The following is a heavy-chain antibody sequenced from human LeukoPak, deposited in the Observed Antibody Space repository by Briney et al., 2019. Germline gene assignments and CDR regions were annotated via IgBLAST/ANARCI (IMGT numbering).Heavy chain of an antibody. D-gene: IGHD1-26*01. J-gene: IGHJ4*02. CDR3: AKDLSGSSTGPSDY. Sequence: GGSLRLSCAASGFTFSSYAMSWVRQAPGKGLEWVSAISGSGGSTYYADSVKGRFTISSDNSKNTLYLQMNSLRAEDTAVYYCAKDLSGSSTGPSDYWGQGTLVTVSS. V-gene: IGHV3-23*01. CDR2: ISGSGGST. CDR1: GFTFSSYA.